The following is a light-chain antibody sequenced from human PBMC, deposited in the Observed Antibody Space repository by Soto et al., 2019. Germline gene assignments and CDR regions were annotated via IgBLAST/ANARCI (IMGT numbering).Light chain of an antibody. CDR2: EVT. V-gene: IGLV2-14*01. Sequence: QSALTQPASVSGSPGQSITISCTGTTSDVGNYNYVSWYQHHPGKAPKLMIYEVTNRPSGVSNRFSGSKSGNTASLTISGRQAEDEADYYCNSYTSRSTYVFGTGTKLTVL. CDR3: NSYTSRSTYV. J-gene: IGLJ1*01. CDR1: TSDVGNYNY.